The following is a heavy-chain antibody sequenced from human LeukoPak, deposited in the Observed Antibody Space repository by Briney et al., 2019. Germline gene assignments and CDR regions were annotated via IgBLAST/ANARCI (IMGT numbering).Heavy chain of an antibody. CDR2: IWYDGSNK. D-gene: IGHD6-6*01. CDR3: ARPLSSSSVFAFDI. V-gene: IGHV3-33*01. CDR1: GFTFSSYG. Sequence: RRSLRLSCAASGFTFSSYGMHWVRQAPGKGLEWVAVIWYDGSNKYYADSVKGRFTISRDNSKNTLYLQMNSPRAEDTAVYYCARPLSSSSVFAFDIWGQGTMVTVSS. J-gene: IGHJ3*02.